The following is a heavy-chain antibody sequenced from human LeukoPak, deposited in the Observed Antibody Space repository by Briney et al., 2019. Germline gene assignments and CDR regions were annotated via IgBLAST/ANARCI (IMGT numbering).Heavy chain of an antibody. Sequence: TSETLSLTCAVYGGSFSGYYWSRIRQPPGKGLEWIGEINHSGSTNYNPSLKSRVTISVDTSKNQFSLKLSSVTAADTAVYYCARGMLRGRKAGYCSGGSCYSFADYWGQGTLVTVSS. D-gene: IGHD2-15*01. CDR1: GGSFSGYY. V-gene: IGHV4-34*01. J-gene: IGHJ4*02. CDR2: INHSGST. CDR3: ARGMLRGRKAGYCSGGSCYSFADY.